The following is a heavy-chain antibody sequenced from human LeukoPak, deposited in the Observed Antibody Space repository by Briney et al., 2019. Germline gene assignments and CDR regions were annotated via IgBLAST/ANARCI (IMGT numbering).Heavy chain of an antibody. V-gene: IGHV3-74*01. CDR1: GFTFSSYW. J-gene: IGHJ4*02. CDR2: IASDGSST. Sequence: PGGSLRLSCAASGFTFSSYWMNWVRQAPGKGLVWVSRIASDGSSTTYADSVKGRFSISRDNAKNTLYLQMNSLRAEDTAVYYCARSSDGYNDYWGQGTLVTVSS. CDR3: ARSSDGYNDY. D-gene: IGHD5-24*01.